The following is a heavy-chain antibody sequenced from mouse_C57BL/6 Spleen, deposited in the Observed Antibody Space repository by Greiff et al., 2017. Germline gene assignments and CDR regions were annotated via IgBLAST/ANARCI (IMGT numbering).Heavy chain of an antibody. CDR2: IDTETGGT. CDR3: ATRYYYCSGYDAY. CDR1: GYTFTDSE. V-gene: IGHV1-15*01. Sequence: QVQLLQSGAELVRPGASVTLSCKASGYTFTDSEMHWVKQTPVHGLEWLGAIDTETGGTASNQKFKGKAILTADKSSSTAYMELRSLTSEDCAVYYGATRYYYCSGYDAYWGQGTLVTVSA. D-gene: IGHD1-1*01. J-gene: IGHJ3*01.